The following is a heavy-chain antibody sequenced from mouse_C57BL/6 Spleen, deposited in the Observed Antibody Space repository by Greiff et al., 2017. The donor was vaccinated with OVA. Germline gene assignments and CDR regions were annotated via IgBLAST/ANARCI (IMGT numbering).Heavy chain of an antibody. CDR2: IDPSDSYT. CDR1: GYTFTSYW. D-gene: IGHD2-5*01. CDR3: ASPAYYSNYWFAY. Sequence: QVQLQQSGAELVMPGASVKLSCKASGYTFTSYWMHWVKQRPGQGLEWIGEIDPSDSYTNYNQKFKGKSTLTVDKSSSTAYMQLSSLTSEDSAVYYCASPAYYSNYWFAYWGQGTLVTVSA. V-gene: IGHV1-69*01. J-gene: IGHJ3*01.